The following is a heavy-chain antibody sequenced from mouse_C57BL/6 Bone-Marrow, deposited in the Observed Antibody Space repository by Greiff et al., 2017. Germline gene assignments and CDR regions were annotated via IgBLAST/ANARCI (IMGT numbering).Heavy chain of an antibody. CDR3: AKNWVYYGNYDAMDC. Sequence: VKLVESGPGLVQPSQSLSITCTVSGFSLTSYGVHWVRQSPGKGLEWLGVIWRGGSTDYNAAFMSRLSITKDNSKSQVFFKMNSLQADDTAIYYCAKNWVYYGNYDAMDCWGQGTSVTVSS. V-gene: IGHV2-5*01. CDR2: IWRGGST. J-gene: IGHJ4*01. D-gene: IGHD2-1*01. CDR1: GFSLTSYG.